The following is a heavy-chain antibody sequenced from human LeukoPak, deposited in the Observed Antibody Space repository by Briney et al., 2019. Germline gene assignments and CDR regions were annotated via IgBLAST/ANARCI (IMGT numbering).Heavy chain of an antibody. CDR1: GYTFTGYY. D-gene: IGHD3-22*01. Sequence: GASVKVSCKASGYTFTGYYMHWVRQAPGQGLEWMGWINPNSGGTNYAQKLQGRVTMTRDTSISTAYMELSRLRSDDTAVYYCARLSHYYDSSGRPNYYYYYGMDVWGQGTTVTVSS. CDR2: INPNSGGT. CDR3: ARLSHYYDSSGRPNYYYYYGMDV. V-gene: IGHV1-2*02. J-gene: IGHJ6*02.